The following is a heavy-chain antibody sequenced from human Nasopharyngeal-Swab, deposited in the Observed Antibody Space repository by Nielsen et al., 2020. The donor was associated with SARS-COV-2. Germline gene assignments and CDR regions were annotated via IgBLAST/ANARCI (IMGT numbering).Heavy chain of an antibody. D-gene: IGHD4-23*01. J-gene: IGHJ4*02. Sequence: GESLKISCAASGFTFSSFVMPWVRQAPGKGLSRVAFIAHDASNEYYGASVKGRFSISRDISKITLYLQMDSMSGEDTAVYYCAREIPGGTSYFDSWGQGTLVTVSS. CDR3: AREIPGGTSYFDS. V-gene: IGHV3-30*03. CDR2: IAHDASNE. CDR1: GFTFSSFV.